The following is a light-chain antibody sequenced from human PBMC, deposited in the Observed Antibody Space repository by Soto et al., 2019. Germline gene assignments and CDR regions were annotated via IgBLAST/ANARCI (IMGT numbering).Light chain of an antibody. Sequence: DIVLTQSPDSLAVSLGERATINCESSQSVLFTSNNKNYLAWYQQKPGQPPKLLLSWASARESGVPTRFSGSGSGTDFTLTISSLQPEDFATYYCQQTYTTPEITFGQGTRLEIK. V-gene: IGKV4-1*01. CDR1: QSVLFTSNNKNY. CDR3: QQTYTTPEIT. CDR2: WAS. J-gene: IGKJ5*01.